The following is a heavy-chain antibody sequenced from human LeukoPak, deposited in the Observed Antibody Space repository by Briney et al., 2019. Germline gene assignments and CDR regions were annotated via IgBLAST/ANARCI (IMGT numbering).Heavy chain of an antibody. J-gene: IGHJ4*02. CDR1: GGTFSSYA. CDR2: IIPILGIA. Sequence: SVKVSCKASGGTFSSYAISWVRQAPGQGLEWMGRIIPILGIANYAQKFQGRVTIPSDEFMSTAYLELNCLSCEDTAVYYCARALGFGDFDYWGQGTLDTLPS. D-gene: IGHD3-10*01. V-gene: IGHV1-69*04. CDR3: ARALGFGDFDY.